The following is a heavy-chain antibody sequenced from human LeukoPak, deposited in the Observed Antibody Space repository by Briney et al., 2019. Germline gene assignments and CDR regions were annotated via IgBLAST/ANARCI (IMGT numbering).Heavy chain of an antibody. Sequence: GGSLRLSCAASGFTFSVAAMTWVRPAPGRGREWVSLIGASGESTYYADSVKGRFTISRDNSKNTLSLQMNSLRVEDTAMYFCAKDIQLSTWGLGTMVTVSS. V-gene: IGHV3-23*01. CDR2: IGASGEST. CDR1: GFTFSVAA. D-gene: IGHD5-24*01. CDR3: AKDIQLST. J-gene: IGHJ3*01.